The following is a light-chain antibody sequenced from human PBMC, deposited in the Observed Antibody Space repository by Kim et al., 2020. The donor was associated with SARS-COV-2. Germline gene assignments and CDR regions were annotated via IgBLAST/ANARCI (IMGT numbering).Light chain of an antibody. CDR2: HAS. J-gene: IGKJ2*01. CDR3: QRYGGPPPYT. CDR1: QPIPKDF. V-gene: IGKV3-20*01. Sequence: SPGDSATLSGRASQPIPKDFLAWYQQKPGQAPRLLIYHASVRASDIPVRFSGTGSATDFTLTINRLEPEDFAVYYCQRYGGPPPYTFGQGTKLEI.